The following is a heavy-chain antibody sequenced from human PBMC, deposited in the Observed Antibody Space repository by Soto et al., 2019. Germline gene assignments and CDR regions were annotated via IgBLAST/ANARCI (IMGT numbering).Heavy chain of an antibody. Sequence: QVQLVESGGGVVQPGRSLRLSCAASGFTFSSYGMHWVRQAPGKGLEWVAVISYDGSNKYYADSVKGRFTISRDNSKNTLYLQMSSLRAEDTAVYYCAKDQGSGSYDYYGMDVWGQGTTVTVSS. J-gene: IGHJ6*02. CDR3: AKDQGSGSYDYYGMDV. CDR1: GFTFSSYG. V-gene: IGHV3-30*18. CDR2: ISYDGSNK. D-gene: IGHD1-26*01.